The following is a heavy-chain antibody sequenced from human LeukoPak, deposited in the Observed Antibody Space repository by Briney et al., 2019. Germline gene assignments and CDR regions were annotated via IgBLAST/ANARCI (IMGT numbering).Heavy chain of an antibody. CDR2: IYSGGTT. V-gene: IGHV3-66*01. J-gene: IGHJ4*02. Sequence: GGSLRLSCAASGFTVSNNYMSWVRQAPGKGLEWVSLIYSGGTTYYADSVEGRFTISRDNSKNTLYLQMNSLRDEDKAVYYCARARGVAAAVVDYWGQGTLVTVSS. CDR1: GFTVSNNY. D-gene: IGHD6-13*01. CDR3: ARARGVAAAVVDY.